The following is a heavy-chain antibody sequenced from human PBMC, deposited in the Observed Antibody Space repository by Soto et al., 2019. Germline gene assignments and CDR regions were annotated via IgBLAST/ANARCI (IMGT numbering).Heavy chain of an antibody. D-gene: IGHD6-19*01. V-gene: IGHV3-15*07. CDR3: PTDLGGIAVAGTGY. CDR1: GFTFSNDW. Sequence: EVQLLESGGGLVKPGGSLRLSCAASGFTFSNDWMNWVRQPPGKGLEWVGRIKSKTDGGTTDYAAPVKGRFTISRDDSINTLYLQMNSLKTEDTAVYYCPTDLGGIAVAGTGYWGQGTLVTVSS. J-gene: IGHJ4*02. CDR2: IKSKTDGGTT.